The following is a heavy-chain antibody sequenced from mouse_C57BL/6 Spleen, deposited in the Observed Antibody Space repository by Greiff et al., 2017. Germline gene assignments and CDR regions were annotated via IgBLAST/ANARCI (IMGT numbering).Heavy chain of an antibody. CDR1: GFTFSSYA. J-gene: IGHJ4*01. V-gene: IGHV5-4*01. Sequence: EVQLVESGGGLVKPGGSLKLSCAASGFTFSSYAMSWVRQTPEKRLEWVATISDGGSYTYYPDNVKGRFTISRDNAKNNLYLQMSHLKSEDTAMYYCARDRAGDYDRAMDYWGQGTSVTVSS. CDR2: ISDGGSYT. D-gene: IGHD2-4*01. CDR3: ARDRAGDYDRAMDY.